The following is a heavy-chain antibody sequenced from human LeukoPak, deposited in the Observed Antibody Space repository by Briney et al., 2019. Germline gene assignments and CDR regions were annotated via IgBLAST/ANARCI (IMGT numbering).Heavy chain of an antibody. J-gene: IGHJ3*02. CDR3: ARHRAYSYSSPFDI. V-gene: IGHV4-59*08. D-gene: IGHD2-15*01. CDR2: IYYSGGT. CDR1: GDSISSYY. Sequence: SETLSLTCDVSGDSISSYYWSWIRQPPGRGLEWIGYIYYSGGTNSNASLKSRVTIFVDPSKNQFSLRLSSVTAADTAVYYCARHRAYSYSSPFDIWGQGTMVTVSS.